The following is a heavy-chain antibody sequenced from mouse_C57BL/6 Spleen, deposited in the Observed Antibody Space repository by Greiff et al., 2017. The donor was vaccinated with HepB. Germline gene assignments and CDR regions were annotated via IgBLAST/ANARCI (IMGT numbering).Heavy chain of an antibody. V-gene: IGHV1-80*01. CDR2: IYPGDGAT. J-gene: IGHJ3*01. CDR3: ARDDYERSWFAY. D-gene: IGHD2-4*01. CDR1: GYAFSSYW. Sequence: VKLQESGAELVKPGASVKISCKASGYAFSSYWMNWVKQRPGKGLEWIGQIYPGDGATNYNGKFKGKATLTADKSSSTAYMQLSSLTSEDSAVYFCARDDYERSWFAYWGQGTLVTVSA.